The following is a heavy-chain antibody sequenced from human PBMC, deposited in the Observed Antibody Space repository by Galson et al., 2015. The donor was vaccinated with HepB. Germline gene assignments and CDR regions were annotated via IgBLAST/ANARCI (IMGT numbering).Heavy chain of an antibody. CDR3: ARGQYSGGRDGMDV. D-gene: IGHD1-26*01. CDR2: IWYDGSNK. J-gene: IGHJ6*02. Sequence: LRLSCAASGFTFSSYGIHWVRQAPGKGLEWVAVIWYDGSNKFYGESVKGRFTISRDNLKNTLYLQMNSLRVEDTAVYYCARGQYSGGRDGMDVWGQGTTVTVSS. CDR1: GFTFSSYG. V-gene: IGHV3-33*01.